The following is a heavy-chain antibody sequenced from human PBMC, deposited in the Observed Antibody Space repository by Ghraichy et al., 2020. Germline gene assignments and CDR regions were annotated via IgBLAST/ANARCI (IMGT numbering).Heavy chain of an antibody. CDR3: ASSPGGVPAAPPGY. CDR2: INHSGST. Sequence: SETLSLTCAVYGGSFSGYYWSWIRQPPGKGLEWIGEINHSGSTNYNPSLKSRVTISVDTSKNQFSLKLSSVTAADTAVYYCASSPGGVPAAPPGYWGQGTLVTVSS. J-gene: IGHJ4*02. D-gene: IGHD2-2*01. V-gene: IGHV4-34*01. CDR1: GGSFSGYY.